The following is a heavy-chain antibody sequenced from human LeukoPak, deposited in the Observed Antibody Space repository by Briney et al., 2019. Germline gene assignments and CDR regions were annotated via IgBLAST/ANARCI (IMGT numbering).Heavy chain of an antibody. CDR3: AKVNPGGCNYKGHYFDY. Sequence: PGGSLRLSCAASGFTFDDYAMHWVRQAPGKGPEWVSLISGDGGSTYYADSVKGRFTISRDNSKNSLYLQMNSLRTEDTALYYCAKVNPGGCNYKGHYFDYWGQGTLVTVSS. D-gene: IGHD5-24*01. V-gene: IGHV3-43*02. J-gene: IGHJ4*02. CDR1: GFTFDDYA. CDR2: ISGDGGST.